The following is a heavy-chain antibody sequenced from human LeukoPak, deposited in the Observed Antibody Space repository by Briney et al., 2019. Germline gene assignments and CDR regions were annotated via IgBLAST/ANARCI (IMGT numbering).Heavy chain of an antibody. CDR2: MNPNSGNT. V-gene: IGHV1-8*01. CDR3: ARGRGRDGYRFDY. D-gene: IGHD5-24*01. J-gene: IGHJ4*02. CDR1: GYNFTSYD. Sequence: GASVKVSCRASGYNFTSYDITWVRQATGQGLEWVGWMNPNSGNTGYAQRFQGRVTMTRDTSTSTAYMDLSNLRSEDTGVYYCARGRGRDGYRFDYWGQGTLVTVSS.